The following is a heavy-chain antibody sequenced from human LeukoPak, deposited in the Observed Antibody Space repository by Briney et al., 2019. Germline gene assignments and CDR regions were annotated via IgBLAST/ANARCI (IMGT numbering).Heavy chain of an antibody. D-gene: IGHD3-22*01. CDR1: GYTFTGYY. V-gene: IGHV1-2*02. Sequence: ASVKVSCKASGYTFTGYYMHWVRQAPGQGLEWMGWINPNSGGTNYAQKFQGRVTMTRNTSISTAYMELSSLRSEDTAVYYCARGSAYYDSSGYDWYFDLWGRGTLVTVSS. CDR3: ARGSAYYDSSGYDWYFDL. J-gene: IGHJ2*01. CDR2: INPNSGGT.